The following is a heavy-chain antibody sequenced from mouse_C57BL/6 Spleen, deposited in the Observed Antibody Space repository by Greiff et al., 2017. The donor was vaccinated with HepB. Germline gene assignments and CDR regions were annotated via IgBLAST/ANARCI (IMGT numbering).Heavy chain of an antibody. J-gene: IGHJ3*01. Sequence: EVQGVESGGGLVKPGGSLKLSCAASGFTFSDYGMHWVRQAPEKGLEWVAYISSGSSTIYYADTVKGRFTISRDNAKNTLFLQMTSLRSEDTAMYYCARSYYDYDGGAWFAYWGQGTLVTVSA. CDR1: GFTFSDYG. D-gene: IGHD2-4*01. CDR2: ISSGSSTI. V-gene: IGHV5-17*01. CDR3: ARSYYDYDGGAWFAY.